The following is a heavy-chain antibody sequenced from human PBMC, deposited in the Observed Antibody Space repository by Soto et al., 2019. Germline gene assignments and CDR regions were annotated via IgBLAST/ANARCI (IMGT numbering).Heavy chain of an antibody. CDR1: GFTFSSYA. CDR3: ARSPVVPAAIFNFDY. J-gene: IGHJ4*02. CDR2: ISYDGSNK. Sequence: GGSLRLSCAASGFTFSSYAMHWVRQAPGKGLEWVAVISYDGSNKYYADSVKGRFTISRDNSKNTLYLQMNSLRAEDTAVYYCARSPVVPAAIFNFDYWGQGTLVTVSS. V-gene: IGHV3-30-3*01. D-gene: IGHD2-2*01.